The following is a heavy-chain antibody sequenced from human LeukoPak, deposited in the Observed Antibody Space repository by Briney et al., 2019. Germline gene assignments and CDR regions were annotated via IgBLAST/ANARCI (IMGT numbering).Heavy chain of an antibody. CDR3: ARGRWHSSGWYYFDY. CDR2: IYQNGST. CDR1: GGPHSRSNW. Sequence: PSETLTLTCAVSGGPHSRSNWWSWVRQPPGKGLERIEEIYQNGSTNYNPSLKSRVTISVDKSKNQFSLKLSSVTAADTAVYYCARGRWHSSGWYYFDYWGQGTLVTVSS. V-gene: IGHV4-4*02. J-gene: IGHJ4*02. D-gene: IGHD6-19*01.